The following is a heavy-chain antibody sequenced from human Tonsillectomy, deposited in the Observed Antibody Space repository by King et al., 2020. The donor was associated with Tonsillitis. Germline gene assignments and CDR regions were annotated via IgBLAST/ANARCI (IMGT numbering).Heavy chain of an antibody. J-gene: IGHJ4*02. V-gene: IGHV3-30*18. D-gene: IGHD1-14*01. Sequence: VQLVESGGGVVQPGGPLRLSCAASGLTFSSYGLHWVRQAPGKGLEWVAVISNDGSSKTYADSVKGRFTISRDNSENTLFLQMNSLRAEDTAIYYCAKDRSGCWAFDCWGQGTLVTVSS. CDR3: AKDRSGCWAFDC. CDR1: GLTFSSYG. CDR2: ISNDGSSK.